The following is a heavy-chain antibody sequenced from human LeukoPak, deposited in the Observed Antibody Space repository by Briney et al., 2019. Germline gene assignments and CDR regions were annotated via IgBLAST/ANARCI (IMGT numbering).Heavy chain of an antibody. J-gene: IGHJ5*02. D-gene: IGHD2-2*01. CDR3: AREICSSSSCYQYNWFDP. CDR1: GGSISSTSHY. V-gene: IGHV4-39*07. Sequence: SETLSLTCTVSGGSISSTSHYWGWIRQPPGKGLEYIGSIYYSGSTYHNPSLKSRLTISLDTSKNQFSLKLRSVTAADMAVYYCAREICSSSSCYQYNWFDPWGHGTLVTVSS. CDR2: IYYSGST.